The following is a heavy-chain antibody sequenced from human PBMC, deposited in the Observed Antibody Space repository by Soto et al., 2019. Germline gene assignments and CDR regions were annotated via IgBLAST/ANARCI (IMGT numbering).Heavy chain of an antibody. CDR2: IYYSGST. Sequence: QVQLQESGPGLVTPSETLSLTCTFSVGAISGYYWSWIRQPPGKGMEWIGYIYYSGSTDYNPSLKGRVTISLLTTKNQLSLKMTSVTAADPAVYYCTRDRGSGSYWYFDLCGRGSQVTVSS. J-gene: IGHJ2*01. CDR3: TRDRGSGSYWYFDL. CDR1: VGAISGYY. V-gene: IGHV4-59*01. D-gene: IGHD6-19*01.